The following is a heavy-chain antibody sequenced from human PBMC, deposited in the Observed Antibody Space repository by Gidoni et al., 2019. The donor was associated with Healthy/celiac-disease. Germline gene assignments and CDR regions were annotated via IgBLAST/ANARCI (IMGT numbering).Heavy chain of an antibody. J-gene: IGHJ6*02. D-gene: IGHD2-15*01. CDR2: IIPIFGTA. V-gene: IGHV1-69*01. CDR3: AREEYCSGGSCYSLFGMDV. Sequence: QVQLVQSGAEVKKPGSSVKVSCKASGGTFSSYAISWVRQAPGQGLEWMGGIIPIFGTANYAQKFQGRVTITADESTSTAYMELSSLRSEDTAVYYCAREEYCSGGSCYSLFGMDVWGQGTTVTVSS. CDR1: GGTFSSYA.